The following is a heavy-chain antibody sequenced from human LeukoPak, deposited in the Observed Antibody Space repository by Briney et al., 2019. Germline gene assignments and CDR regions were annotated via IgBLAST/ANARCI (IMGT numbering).Heavy chain of an antibody. Sequence: SETLSLTCTVSGGSISSYYWSWIRQPAGKGLEWIGRIYTSGSTNYNPSLKSRVTMSVDTSKYQFSLKLSSVTAADTAVYYCARESNVILWFGEPVGGQGTLVTVSS. J-gene: IGHJ4*02. V-gene: IGHV4-4*07. CDR1: GGSISSYY. CDR2: IYTSGST. D-gene: IGHD3-10*01. CDR3: ARESNVILWFGEPV.